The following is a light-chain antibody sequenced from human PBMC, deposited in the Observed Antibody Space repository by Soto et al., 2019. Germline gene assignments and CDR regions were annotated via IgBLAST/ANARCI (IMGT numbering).Light chain of an antibody. CDR1: QSVSSDY. V-gene: IGKV3-20*01. CDR3: QHYGSSAFT. Sequence: IVLTQSPGTLSLSPGDRATLSCRAGQSVSSDYLAWYQQKPGQAPRLLIYGAPSRATGIPDRFSGSGSGPDFTLTISRLEPEDFAVYYCQHYGSSAFTFGPGTRVDIK. J-gene: IGKJ3*01. CDR2: GAP.